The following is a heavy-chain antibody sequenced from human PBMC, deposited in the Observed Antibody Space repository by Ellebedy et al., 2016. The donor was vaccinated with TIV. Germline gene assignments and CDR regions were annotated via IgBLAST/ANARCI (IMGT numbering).Heavy chain of an antibody. V-gene: IGHV4-39*01. J-gene: IGHJ6*02. Sequence: SETLSLTCTVSGGSISSSNYFWGWIRQPPGKGLEWIASIHYRGSTYSNPSLKSRVTISVETSKNQLSLKLRSVTAADTAVYYCARKGRSSGYVPHTYYGMDVWGQGTTVTVSS. D-gene: IGHD5-12*01. CDR1: GGSISSSNYF. CDR2: IHYRGST. CDR3: ARKGRSSGYVPHTYYGMDV.